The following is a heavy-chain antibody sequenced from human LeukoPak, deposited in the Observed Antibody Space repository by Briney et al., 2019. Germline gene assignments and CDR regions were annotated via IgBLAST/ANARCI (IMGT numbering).Heavy chain of an antibody. V-gene: IGHV3-21*01. CDR2: ISSSSSFI. CDR1: GFTFSSYS. D-gene: IGHD3-10*01. J-gene: IGHJ4*02. Sequence: KPGRSLRLSCAASGFTFSSYSFNWVRQAPGKGLEWVSSISSSSSFIYYADSVKGRFTISRDNAKNSLYLQMNSLRAEDTAVYYCARDLWFGELIDYWGQGTLVTVSS. CDR3: ARDLWFGELIDY.